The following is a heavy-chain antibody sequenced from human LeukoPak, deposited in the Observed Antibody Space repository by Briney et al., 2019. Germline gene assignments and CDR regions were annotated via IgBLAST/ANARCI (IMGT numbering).Heavy chain of an antibody. CDR3: AKDRAMVRGVIGFDY. D-gene: IGHD3-10*01. CDR1: GFTFSSYA. Sequence: GGSLRLSCAASGFTFSSYAMSWVRQAPGKGLEWVSAISGSGGSTCYADSVKGRFTISRDNSKNTLYLQMNSLRAEDTAVYYCAKDRAMVRGVIGFDYWGQGTLVTVSS. V-gene: IGHV3-23*01. CDR2: ISGSGGST. J-gene: IGHJ4*02.